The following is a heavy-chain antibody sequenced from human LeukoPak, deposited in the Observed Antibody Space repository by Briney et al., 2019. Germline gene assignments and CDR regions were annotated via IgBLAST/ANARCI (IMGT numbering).Heavy chain of an antibody. Sequence: GGSLRLSCAASGFPFSSYAMNWVRQAPGKGLEWVSIISGSGDNTYYEDSVKGRFTISRDNSKNTLFLQMNSLRAEDTAVYYCAKDPRFTYGVWGQGTLVTVSS. D-gene: IGHD5-18*01. J-gene: IGHJ4*02. CDR3: AKDPRFTYGV. V-gene: IGHV3-23*01. CDR2: ISGSGDNT. CDR1: GFPFSSYA.